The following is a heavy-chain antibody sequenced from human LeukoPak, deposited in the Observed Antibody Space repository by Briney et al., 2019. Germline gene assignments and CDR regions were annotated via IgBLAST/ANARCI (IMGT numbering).Heavy chain of an antibody. Sequence: ASVKVSCKASGYTFTSYAMNWVRQAPGQGLEWMGWINTNTGNPTYAQGFTGRFAFSLDTSVSTAYLQISSLKAEDTAVYYCARAIKNGYNLYYFDYWGQGTLVTVSS. CDR1: GYTFTSYA. V-gene: IGHV7-4-1*02. D-gene: IGHD5-24*01. CDR2: INTNTGNP. J-gene: IGHJ4*02. CDR3: ARAIKNGYNLYYFDY.